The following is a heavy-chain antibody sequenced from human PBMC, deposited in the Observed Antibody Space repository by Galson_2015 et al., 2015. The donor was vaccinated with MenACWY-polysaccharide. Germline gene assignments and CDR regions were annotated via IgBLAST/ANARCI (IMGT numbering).Heavy chain of an antibody. CDR2: IKYDGSVK. D-gene: IGHD1-26*01. CDR3: ARDPEWGANDY. J-gene: IGHJ4*02. V-gene: IGHV3-7*01. CDR1: GFMFSNSW. Sequence: SLRLSCAASGFMFSNSWMAWVRQAPGKGLEWVGNIKYDGSVKYYVDSVKGRFTISRDNAENSGYLQMNSLRAEDTAVYYCARDPEWGANDYWGQGTLVTVSS.